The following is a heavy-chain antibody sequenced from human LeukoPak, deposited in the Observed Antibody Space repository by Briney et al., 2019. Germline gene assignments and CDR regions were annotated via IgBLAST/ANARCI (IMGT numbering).Heavy chain of an antibody. Sequence: GGSLRLSXAASGFTFRSYSMNWVRQAPGKGLEWVSSISSSSSYIYYADSVKGRFTISRDNAKNSLYLQMNSLRAEDTAVYYCARDTPGVSSPSPTWGQGTLVTVSS. V-gene: IGHV3-21*01. J-gene: IGHJ5*02. CDR3: ARDTPGVSSPSPT. D-gene: IGHD3-16*01. CDR1: GFTFRSYS. CDR2: ISSSSSYI.